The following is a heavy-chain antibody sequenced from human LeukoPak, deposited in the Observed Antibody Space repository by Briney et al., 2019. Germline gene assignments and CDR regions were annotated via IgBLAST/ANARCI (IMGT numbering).Heavy chain of an antibody. J-gene: IGHJ4*02. Sequence: GGSLRLSCAASGFTFSSYEMNWVRQAPGKGLEWVAVISYDGTNKYHADSVKGRFTISRDNSKNTVYMQMNSLRGEDTAVYYCVRGQGTSFDYWGQGALVTVSS. CDR3: VRGQGTSFDY. CDR2: ISYDGTNK. V-gene: IGHV3-30-3*01. CDR1: GFTFSSYE. D-gene: IGHD1-1*01.